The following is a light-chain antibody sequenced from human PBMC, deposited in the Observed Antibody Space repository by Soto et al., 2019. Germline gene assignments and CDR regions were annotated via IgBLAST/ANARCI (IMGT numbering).Light chain of an antibody. Sequence: QSALTQPASVSGSPGQSITISCTVTSSDVGAYNYVSWYQHHPGKAPKLLIHEVSNRPSGVSNRFSGSKSGDTASLTISGLQAEDEADYYCSSYTTRNSLSYTFGTGTKVTVL. CDR2: EVS. CDR3: SSYTTRNSLSYT. J-gene: IGLJ1*01. CDR1: SSDVGAYNY. V-gene: IGLV2-14*01.